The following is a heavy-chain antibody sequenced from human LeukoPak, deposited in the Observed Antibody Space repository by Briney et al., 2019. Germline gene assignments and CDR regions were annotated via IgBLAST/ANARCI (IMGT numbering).Heavy chain of an antibody. Sequence: GGSLRLSCAASGFTFSSYAMSWVRQAPGKGLEWVSGISGSGGSTYYADSVKGRFTISRDNSKNTLYLQMNSLRAEDTAVYYCAKAYSSGYLFDYWGQGTLVTVSS. J-gene: IGHJ4*02. CDR3: AKAYSSGYLFDY. V-gene: IGHV3-23*01. D-gene: IGHD3-22*01. CDR1: GFTFSSYA. CDR2: ISGSGGST.